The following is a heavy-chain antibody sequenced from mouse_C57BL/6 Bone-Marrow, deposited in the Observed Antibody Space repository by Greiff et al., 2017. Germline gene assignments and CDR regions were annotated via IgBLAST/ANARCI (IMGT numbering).Heavy chain of an antibody. D-gene: IGHD2-4*01. CDR2: IDPETGGT. CDR1: GYTFPDYE. CDR3: TRYYDYDD. J-gene: IGHJ3*01. V-gene: IGHV1-15*01. Sequence: QVQLQQSGAELVRPGASVTLSCKASGYTFPDYEMHWVKQTPVHGLEWIGAIDPETGGTAYNQKFKGKAILTADKSSSTAYMELRSLTSEDSAVYYCTRYYDYDDWGQGTLVTVSA.